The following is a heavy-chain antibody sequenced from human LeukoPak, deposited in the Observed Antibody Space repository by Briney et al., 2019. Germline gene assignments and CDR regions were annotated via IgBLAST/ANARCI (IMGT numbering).Heavy chain of an antibody. CDR1: GGSISSRY. V-gene: IGHV4-59*08. CDR2: IYYSGGT. Sequence: PSETLSLTCTLSGGSISSRYWGWIRQPPGKGLEWIGPIYYSGGTSYNPSLQSRVTISVDTSKIQFSLKLSSVTAADTAVYYCARWQYTISSGWFDPWGQGTLVTVSS. J-gene: IGHJ5*02. CDR3: ARWQYTISSGWFDP. D-gene: IGHD6-6*01.